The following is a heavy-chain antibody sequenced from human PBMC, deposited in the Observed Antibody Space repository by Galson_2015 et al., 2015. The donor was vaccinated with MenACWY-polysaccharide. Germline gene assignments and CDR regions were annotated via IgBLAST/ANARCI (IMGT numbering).Heavy chain of an antibody. CDR1: EFTFTYYA. J-gene: IGHJ6*02. CDR3: AKGGDYPNPGYYYGMDL. Sequence: SLRLSCAGSEFTFTYYAMSWVRQAPGKGLEWVSTSGGSGATTYYAEPVKGRFTISRDSSKNTLYLQMNSLRAEDTAVYYCAKGGDYPNPGYYYGMDLWGQGTTVTVSS. V-gene: IGHV3-23*01. D-gene: IGHD4-17*01. CDR2: SGGSGATT.